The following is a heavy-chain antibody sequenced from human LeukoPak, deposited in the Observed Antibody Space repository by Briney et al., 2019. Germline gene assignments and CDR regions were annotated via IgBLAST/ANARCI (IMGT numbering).Heavy chain of an antibody. V-gene: IGHV3-33*01. CDR2: IWYDASNN. CDR3: ARDRGAADY. CDR1: GFTFSSYG. Sequence: GGSLRLSCAASGFTFSSYGMRWVRQARGKGRGWVAVIWYDASNNYYAASVKGPFTISRDNSKNTLYLQMTSLRAEDTAVYYCARDRGAADYWGQGTLVTVSS. D-gene: IGHD1-26*01. J-gene: IGHJ4*02.